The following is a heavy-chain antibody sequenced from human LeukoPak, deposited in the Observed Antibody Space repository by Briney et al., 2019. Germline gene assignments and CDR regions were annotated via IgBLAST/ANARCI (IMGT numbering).Heavy chain of an antibody. Sequence: GGSLRLSCVASGFTFSSYGMHWVRQAPGKGLEWVSVIYSGGSTYYADSVKGRFTISRHNSKNTLYLQMNSLRAEDTAVYYCARGSGYSYGYPFDYWGQGTLVTVSS. V-gene: IGHV3-53*04. J-gene: IGHJ4*02. CDR3: ARGSGYSYGYPFDY. CDR1: GFTFSSYG. D-gene: IGHD5-18*01. CDR2: IYSGGST.